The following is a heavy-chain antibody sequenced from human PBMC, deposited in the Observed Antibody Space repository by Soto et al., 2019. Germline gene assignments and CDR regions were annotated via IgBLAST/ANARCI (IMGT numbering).Heavy chain of an antibody. J-gene: IGHJ6*03. D-gene: IGHD4-17*01. CDR2: IYYSGST. CDR1: GGSISSYY. Sequence: PSGTLSLTCTVSGGSISSYYWSWIRQPPGKGLEWIGYIYYSGSTNYNPSLKSRVTISVDTSKNQFSLKLSSVTAADTAVYYCASRQGYDYGDYGDYYYMDVWGKGTTVTVSS. CDR3: ASRQGYDYGDYGDYYYMDV. V-gene: IGHV4-59*08.